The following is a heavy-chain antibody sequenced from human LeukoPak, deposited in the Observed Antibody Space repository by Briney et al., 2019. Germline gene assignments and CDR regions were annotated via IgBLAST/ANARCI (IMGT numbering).Heavy chain of an antibody. V-gene: IGHV3-30*03. Sequence: GALRLSCAASGFTFSSYGMHWVRQAPGKGLEWVAVISYDGSNKYYADSVKGRFTISRDNSKNTLYLQMNSLRAEDTAVYYCARVPRLGSGSFFDYWGQGTLVTVSS. CDR1: GFTFSSYG. CDR3: ARVPRLGSGSFFDY. CDR2: ISYDGSNK. D-gene: IGHD3-10*01. J-gene: IGHJ4*02.